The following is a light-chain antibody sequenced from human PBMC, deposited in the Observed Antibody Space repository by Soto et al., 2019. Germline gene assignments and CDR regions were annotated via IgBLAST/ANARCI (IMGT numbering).Light chain of an antibody. Sequence: DIQMTQSPPSVSASVGDRVTIXXRASQDVGKWLAWYQQKPGKAPTIXIHGASSLQSGVPPRYSGSGYGTDFTLTISSLQPEDFATYYCQQANSFPITFGQGTRLEIK. CDR3: QQANSFPIT. CDR1: QDVGKW. CDR2: GAS. V-gene: IGKV1-12*01. J-gene: IGKJ5*01.